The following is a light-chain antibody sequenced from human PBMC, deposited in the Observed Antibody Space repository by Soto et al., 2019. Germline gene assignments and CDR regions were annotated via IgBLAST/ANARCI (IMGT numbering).Light chain of an antibody. Sequence: EIVLTQSPGTLSLSPGERATLSCRASQSVSSSYLAWYQQKPGQAPRLLIYGASSRATGIPDRFSGSGSGTDFTLTISRLDSEDFAVYYCQQYGSSLGEGFGQGPKLEIK. V-gene: IGKV3-20*01. CDR3: QQYGSSLGEG. J-gene: IGKJ2*03. CDR2: GAS. CDR1: QSVSSSY.